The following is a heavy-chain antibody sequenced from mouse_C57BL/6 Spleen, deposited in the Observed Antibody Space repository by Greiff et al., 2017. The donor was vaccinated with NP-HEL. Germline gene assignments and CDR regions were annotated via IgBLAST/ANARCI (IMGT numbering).Heavy chain of an antibody. CDR3: AREDYGGYFDV. CDR1: GFTFSSYA. CDR2: ISDGGSYT. J-gene: IGHJ1*03. D-gene: IGHD2-4*01. V-gene: IGHV5-4*01. Sequence: EVQGVESGGGLVKPGGSLKLSCAASGFTFSSYAMSWVRQTPEKRLEWVATISDGGSYTYYPDNVKGRFTISRDNAKNNLYLQMSHLKSEDTAMYYCAREDYGGYFDVWGTGTTVTVSS.